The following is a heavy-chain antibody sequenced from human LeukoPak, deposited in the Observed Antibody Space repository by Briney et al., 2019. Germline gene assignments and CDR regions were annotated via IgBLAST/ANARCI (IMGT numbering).Heavy chain of an antibody. D-gene: IGHD3-3*01. CDR3: GRYLDFWIGYKGY. V-gene: IGHV3-21*01. CDR1: GFTFSSYN. J-gene: IGHJ4*02. CDR2: MTSTSHA. Sequence: GGSLRLSCAASGFTFSSYNLNWVRQAPGKGLEWVSSMTSTSHAYYADSLKGRFTISRDNAKNSLYLQMNSLRAEVTAGYYFGRYLDFWIGYKGYWGKGTLVTVPS.